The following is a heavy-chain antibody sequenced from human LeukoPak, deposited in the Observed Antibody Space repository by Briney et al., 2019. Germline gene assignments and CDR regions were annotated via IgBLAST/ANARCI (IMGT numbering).Heavy chain of an antibody. J-gene: IGHJ4*02. CDR1: GFTFSSYA. Sequence: GGSLRLSCAASGFTFSSYAMSWVRQAPGKGLEWVSTISGSGGSTYHADSVKGRFTISRDNPKNTLYLQMNSLRAEDTAVYYCAKGDDLVVVAATQDYWGQGTLVTVSS. CDR3: AKGDDLVVVAATQDY. V-gene: IGHV3-23*01. CDR2: ISGSGGST. D-gene: IGHD2-15*01.